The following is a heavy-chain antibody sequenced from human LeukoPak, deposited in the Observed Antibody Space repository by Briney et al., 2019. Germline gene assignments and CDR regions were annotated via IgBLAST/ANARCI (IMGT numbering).Heavy chain of an antibody. Sequence: PGGSLRLSCAASGFTFSSYAMSWVRQAPGKGLEWVSVIYSGGSTYYADSVKGRFTISRDNSKNTLYLQMNSLRAEDTAVYYCARTQTYSSGWYFDYWGQGTLVTVSS. CDR3: ARTQTYSSGWYFDY. CDR2: IYSGGST. CDR1: GFTFSSYA. J-gene: IGHJ4*02. D-gene: IGHD6-19*01. V-gene: IGHV3-53*01.